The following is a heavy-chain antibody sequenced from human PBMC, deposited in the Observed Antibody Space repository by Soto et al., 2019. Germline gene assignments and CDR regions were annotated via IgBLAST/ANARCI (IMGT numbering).Heavy chain of an antibody. CDR2: IAPMIGIA. Sequence: QVQLVQSGAEVREPGPSVKVSCKTSGGTLTDYIISWVRQAPGQGLEWMGRIAPMIGIADYARKFQGRVTITADRSTNTAYVEVSSLRPEDTAIYYCAKDRSDYGDFVFDNWGRGTLVTVSS. D-gene: IGHD4-17*01. CDR3: AKDRSDYGDFVFDN. J-gene: IGHJ4*02. V-gene: IGHV1-69*08. CDR1: GGTLTDYI.